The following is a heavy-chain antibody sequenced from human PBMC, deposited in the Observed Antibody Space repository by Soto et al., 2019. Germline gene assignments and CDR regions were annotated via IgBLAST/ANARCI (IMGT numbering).Heavy chain of an antibody. CDR2: IKSKTDGGTT. CDR3: TTPPLWQSGGNWFDP. J-gene: IGHJ5*02. V-gene: IGHV3-15*01. D-gene: IGHD2-21*01. Sequence: GGSLRLSCAASGFTFSNAWMSWVRQAPGKGLEWVGRIKSKTDGGTTDYAAPVEGRVTISRDDSKTTLYLQMNSLKTEDTAVDYGTTPPLWQSGGNWFDPWGQGTLVTVSS. CDR1: GFTFSNAW.